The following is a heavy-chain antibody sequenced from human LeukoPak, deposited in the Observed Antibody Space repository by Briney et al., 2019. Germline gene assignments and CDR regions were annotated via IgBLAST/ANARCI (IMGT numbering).Heavy chain of an antibody. CDR3: ARDGPKSSMIVVVHHGMDV. CDR1: GYTFTSYY. D-gene: IGHD3-22*01. Sequence: ASVKVSCKASGYTFTSYYMHWVRQAPGQGLEWMGIINPSGGSTSYAQKFQGRVTMTRDTSTNTVYMELSSLRSEDTAVYYCARDGPKSSMIVVVHHGMDVWGQGTTVTVSS. CDR2: INPSGGST. V-gene: IGHV1-46*01. J-gene: IGHJ6*02.